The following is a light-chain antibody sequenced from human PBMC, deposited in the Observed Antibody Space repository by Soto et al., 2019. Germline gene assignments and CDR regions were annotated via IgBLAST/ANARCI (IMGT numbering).Light chain of an antibody. CDR1: KLGDKY. CDR2: QDS. J-gene: IGLJ2*01. CDR3: QGWDSSNHVV. V-gene: IGLV3-1*01. Sequence: SYELTQPPSVSVSPGQTASITCSGDKLGDKYACWYQQKPGQSPVLVIYQDSKRPSGIPERFSGSNSGNTATLTISGTQAMDEDDYYCQGWDSSNHVVFGGGTKLTVL.